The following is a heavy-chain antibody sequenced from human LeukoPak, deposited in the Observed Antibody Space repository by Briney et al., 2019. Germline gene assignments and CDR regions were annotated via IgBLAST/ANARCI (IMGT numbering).Heavy chain of an antibody. J-gene: IGHJ3*02. CDR1: GFTFSTYE. Sequence: PGGSLRLSCAASGFTFSTYEMNWVRQAPGKGLEWVSYISSSGSTIYYADSVKGRFTISRDNAKNSLYLQMNSLRAEDTALYYCASYRGMATIAAFDIWGQGTMVTVSS. D-gene: IGHD5-24*01. CDR3: ASYRGMATIAAFDI. V-gene: IGHV3-48*03. CDR2: ISSSGSTI.